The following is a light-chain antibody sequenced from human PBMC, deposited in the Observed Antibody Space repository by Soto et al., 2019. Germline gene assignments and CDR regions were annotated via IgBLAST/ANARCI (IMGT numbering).Light chain of an antibody. V-gene: IGLV1-44*01. CDR3: AAWDDSLNGRGV. Sequence: QAVLTQPPSASGTPGQRVTISCSGSSSNIGSNTVNWYQQRPGTAPKLLIYSNNQRPSGVPDRFSGSRSGTSASLAISGLQSEDEGDYYCAAWDDSLNGRGVFGGGTKLTVL. CDR1: SSNIGSNT. J-gene: IGLJ3*02. CDR2: SNN.